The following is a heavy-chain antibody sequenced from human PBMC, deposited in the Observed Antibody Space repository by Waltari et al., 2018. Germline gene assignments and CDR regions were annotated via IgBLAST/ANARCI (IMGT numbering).Heavy chain of an antibody. J-gene: IGHJ4*02. D-gene: IGHD1-26*01. Sequence: EVQLVESGGDLVQPGGSLRLSCAASGLTFSDNSMQWVRQAPGKGPEWIAYISISGDTTFYADSVGGRFTISRDNAKSSVYLQMSSLRAEDTAVYYCRLLLVGATEEGYFDSWGQGTLVTVSS. CDR2: ISISGDTT. CDR3: RLLLVGATEEGYFDS. CDR1: GLTFSDNS. V-gene: IGHV3-48*04.